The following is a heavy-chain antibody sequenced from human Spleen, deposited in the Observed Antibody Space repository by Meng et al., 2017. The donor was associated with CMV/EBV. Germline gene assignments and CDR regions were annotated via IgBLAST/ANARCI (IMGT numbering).Heavy chain of an antibody. Sequence: VKLVKDGAEVKKPGASVKVSCEAYGYTFNGYYMHWVRQAPGQGLEWMGWIIPIFGTANYAQKFQGRVTITADESTSTAYMELSSLRSEDTAVYYCARNPRAWFGELSRGYWGQGTLVTVSS. J-gene: IGHJ4*02. CDR3: ARNPRAWFGELSRGY. D-gene: IGHD3-10*01. CDR1: GYTFNGYY. CDR2: IIPIFGTA. V-gene: IGHV1-69*01.